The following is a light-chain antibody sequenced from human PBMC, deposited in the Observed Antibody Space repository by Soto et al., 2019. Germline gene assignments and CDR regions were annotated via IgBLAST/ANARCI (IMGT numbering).Light chain of an antibody. J-gene: IGKJ1*01. CDR1: QSINNW. Sequence: DFQMTQSPSTLSASVGDRVTITCRASQSINNWLAWFQHQSGKAPKLLIYQASSLESGVPSRFSGSGSGTEFTLTISSLQADDSATYYCQQYYGPWTFGQGTKVEVK. CDR3: QQYYGPWT. V-gene: IGKV1-5*03. CDR2: QAS.